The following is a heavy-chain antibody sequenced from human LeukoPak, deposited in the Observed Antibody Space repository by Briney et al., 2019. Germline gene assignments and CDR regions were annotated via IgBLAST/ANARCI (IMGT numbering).Heavy chain of an antibody. CDR2: IYYSGNT. J-gene: IGHJ2*01. V-gene: IGHV4-59*01. CDR3: TRDPALLSSGWYLDL. Sequence: SETLSLTCTVSGGSISSYYWSWIRQLPGKGLEWIGYIYYSGNTNYNPSLKSRVTISVDTSKNQFSLRLSSVTAADTAVYYCTRDPALLSSGWYLDLWGRGTLVTVSS. CDR1: GGSISSYY. D-gene: IGHD2-15*01.